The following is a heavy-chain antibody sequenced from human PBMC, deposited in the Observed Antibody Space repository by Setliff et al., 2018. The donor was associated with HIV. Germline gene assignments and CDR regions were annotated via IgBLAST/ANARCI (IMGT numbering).Heavy chain of an antibody. V-gene: IGHV3-7*01. J-gene: IGHJ4*02. CDR1: GFTCSTYW. CDR2: IKLDGSEK. Sequence: GGSLRLSCAASGFTCSTYWMSWVRQAPGKGLEWVASIKLDGSEKYYVDSVKGRFTISRDNAENSLYLQMNNLRAEDTAVYYCARGSGVFDYWGLGTLVTVSS. CDR3: ARGSGVFDY. D-gene: IGHD3-3*01.